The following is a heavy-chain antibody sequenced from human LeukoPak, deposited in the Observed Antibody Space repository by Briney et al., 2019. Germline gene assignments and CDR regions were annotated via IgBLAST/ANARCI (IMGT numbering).Heavy chain of an antibody. V-gene: IGHV4-59*08. Sequence: SETLSLTCTVSGGSISSYYWSWLRQPPGKGLEWIGYIYYSGSTNYNPSLKSRVTISVDTSKNQFSLKLSSVTAADTAVYYCARRPGWSSAWYFDLWGRGTLVTVSS. D-gene: IGHD2-15*01. J-gene: IGHJ2*01. CDR2: IYYSGST. CDR1: GGSISSYY. CDR3: ARRPGWSSAWYFDL.